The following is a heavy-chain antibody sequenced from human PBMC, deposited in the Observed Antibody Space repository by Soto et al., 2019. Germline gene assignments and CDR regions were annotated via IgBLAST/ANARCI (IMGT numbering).Heavy chain of an antibody. CDR3: AKGESEDSSGYYDAFDI. CDR2: ISGDGGST. V-gene: IGHV3-43*02. J-gene: IGHJ3*02. CDR1: GFTFDDYA. Sequence: GGSLRLSCAASGFTFDDYAMHWVRQAPGKGLEWVSLISGDGGSTYYADSVKGRFTISRDNSKNSLYLQMNSLRTEDTALYYCAKGESEDSSGYYDAFDIWGLGTMVTVSS. D-gene: IGHD3-22*01.